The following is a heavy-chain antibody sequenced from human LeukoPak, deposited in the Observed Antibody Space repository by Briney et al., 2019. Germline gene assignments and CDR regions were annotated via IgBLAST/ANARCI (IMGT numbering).Heavy chain of an antibody. J-gene: IGHJ3*02. CDR2: ISWNSGSI. D-gene: IGHD5-24*01. CDR3: AKDRDGYFKGVDAFDI. Sequence: SLRLSCAASGFTFDDYAMHWVRQAPGKGLEWVSGISWNSGSIGYADSVKGRFTISRDNAKNSLYLQMNSLRAEDMALYYCAKDRDGYFKGVDAFDIWGQGTMVTVSS. CDR1: GFTFDDYA. V-gene: IGHV3-9*03.